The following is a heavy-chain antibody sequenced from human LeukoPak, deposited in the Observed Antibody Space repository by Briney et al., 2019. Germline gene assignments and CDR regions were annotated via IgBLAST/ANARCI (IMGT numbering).Heavy chain of an antibody. CDR2: INWNGGST. V-gene: IGHV3-20*04. CDR3: ARAQTYGDSRLLLDY. D-gene: IGHD2-21*02. CDR1: GFTFGNYG. Sequence: GGSLRLSCAASGFTFGNYGMSWVRQAPGKGLEWVSGINWNGGSTGYADSVEGRFTISRDNAKNSQYLQMNSLRVEDTALYYCARAQTYGDSRLLLDYWGQGTLVAVSS. J-gene: IGHJ4*02.